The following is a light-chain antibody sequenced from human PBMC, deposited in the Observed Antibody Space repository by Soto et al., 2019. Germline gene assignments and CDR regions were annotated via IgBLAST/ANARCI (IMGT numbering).Light chain of an antibody. CDR2: GNH. Sequence: SVVPQPPSASGTPGQRVTLSCSGSISNIMSNTVNWYQVLPGTAPKVLIQGNHQRPSGVPARFSGSKSGTSASLAISGLQSEDEADYYCAAWDESLNAYVFGNGTKGTVL. V-gene: IGLV1-44*01. CDR1: ISNIMSNT. CDR3: AAWDESLNAYV. J-gene: IGLJ1*01.